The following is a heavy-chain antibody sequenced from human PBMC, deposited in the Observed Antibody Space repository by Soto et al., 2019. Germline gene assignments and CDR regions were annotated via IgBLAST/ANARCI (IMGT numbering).Heavy chain of an antibody. CDR3: AKDGPRTESGPQGYFDV. J-gene: IGHJ2*01. CDR2: ISIGDRP. CDR1: GFSFSAYG. Sequence: GGSLRLSCAASGFSFSAYGLAWVRQAPGKGLEWVAAISIGDRPYFGDSVRGRFTISRDNSKNTVYLQMNSLRVDDTAVYYCAKDGPRTESGPQGYFDVWGRGTLVTVSS. V-gene: IGHV3-23*01. D-gene: IGHD3-3*01.